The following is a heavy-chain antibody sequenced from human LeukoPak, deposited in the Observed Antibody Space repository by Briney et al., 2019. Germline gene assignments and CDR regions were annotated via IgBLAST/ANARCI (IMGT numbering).Heavy chain of an antibody. J-gene: IGHJ5*02. CDR1: GGSISSSRYY. CDR2: IYYSVST. CDR3: ARHGSGYWFAP. V-gene: IGHV4-39*01. D-gene: IGHD3-10*01. Sequence: SETLSLTCTVSGGSISSSRYYWGWIRQPPGKGLEWIGSIYYSVSTYYNPSRKSRVTISVAKSKNQFSLKLTSLNAADSAVYYCARHGSGYWFAPWGQGTVVTVSS.